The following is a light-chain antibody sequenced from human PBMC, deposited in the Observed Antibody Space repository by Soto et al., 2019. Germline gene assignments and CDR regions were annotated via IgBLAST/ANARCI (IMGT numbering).Light chain of an antibody. J-gene: IGKJ2*01. V-gene: IGKV3-15*01. CDR2: GAS. CDR3: QQYNNWPPYT. CDR1: QSVGRN. Sequence: EIVLTQSPATLSVSPGEGATLSCRSSQSVGRNLAWYQQKPGQTPRLLIYGASTRATGIPDRFSGSGSGTDFTLTISSLQSEDFAVYCCQQYNNWPPYTFGQGTKLEI.